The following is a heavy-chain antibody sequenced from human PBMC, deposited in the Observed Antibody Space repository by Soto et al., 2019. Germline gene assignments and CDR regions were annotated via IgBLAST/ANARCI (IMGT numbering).Heavy chain of an antibody. CDR3: ARNYYDSSGYYNYFDY. CDR1: GYTFTSYA. Sequence: QVQLVQSGAEVKKPGASVKVSCKASGYTFTSYAMHWVRQAPGQRLEWMGWINAGNGNTKYSQKFQGRVTITRDTSARTAYMDLSSLRSEDTAVYYCARNYYDSSGYYNYFDYWGQGTLVTVSS. V-gene: IGHV1-3*01. J-gene: IGHJ4*02. CDR2: INAGNGNT. D-gene: IGHD3-22*01.